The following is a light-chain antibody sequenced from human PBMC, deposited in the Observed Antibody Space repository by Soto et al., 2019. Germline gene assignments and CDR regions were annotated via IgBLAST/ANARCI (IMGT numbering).Light chain of an antibody. CDR1: QSVTSSS. Sequence: EIVLTQSPGTLSLSPGERATLFCRASQSVTSSSIARHQQKPGQAPRLLLYAASSRATGIPDRFCASGSGTDFTHSISRLESEDSAVYYCQHYGSSPGLTFGGGTKVEIK. CDR2: AAS. V-gene: IGKV3-20*01. J-gene: IGKJ4*01. CDR3: QHYGSSPGLT.